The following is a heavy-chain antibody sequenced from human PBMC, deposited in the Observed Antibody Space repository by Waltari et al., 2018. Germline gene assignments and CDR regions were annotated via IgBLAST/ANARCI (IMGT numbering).Heavy chain of an antibody. Sequence: QVQLQESGPGLVKPSETLSLTCTVSGGSISSYYWSWIRQPPGKGLEWIGYIYYSGSTNYNPSLKSRVTISVDTSKNQFSLKLSSVTAADTAVYYCARPLVPYYDSSGYGAFDIWGQGTMVTVSS. V-gene: IGHV4-59*08. J-gene: IGHJ3*02. CDR3: ARPLVPYYDSSGYGAFDI. CDR2: IYYSGST. D-gene: IGHD3-22*01. CDR1: GGSISSYY.